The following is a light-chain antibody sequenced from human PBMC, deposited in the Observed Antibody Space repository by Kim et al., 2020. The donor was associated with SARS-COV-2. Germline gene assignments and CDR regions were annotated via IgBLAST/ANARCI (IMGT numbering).Light chain of an antibody. V-gene: IGKV1-5*02. CDR1: QNLDSW. CDR3: QQYYSYWYS. J-gene: IGKJ2*01. CDR2: DAS. Sequence: DIRWIQSPSTRSAPLGDRVTIICRASQNLDSWLAWYQHKPGQPPKLLIYDASSLQSGVPSGFSGNGSGTEFTLTISNLQPDDFGTYYCQQYYSYWYSFGQGTKLEI.